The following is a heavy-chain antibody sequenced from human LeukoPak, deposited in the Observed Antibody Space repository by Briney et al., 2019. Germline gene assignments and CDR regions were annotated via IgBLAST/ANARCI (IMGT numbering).Heavy chain of an antibody. CDR1: GFTFSSFA. CDR2: ISGSGGST. J-gene: IGHJ5*02. CDR3: AKDSPPYYYGSGSPGSWFDP. D-gene: IGHD3-10*01. V-gene: IGHV3-23*01. Sequence: GGSLRLSCAASGFTFSSFAMSWVRQAPGKGLEWVSAISGSGGSTYYADPVKGRFTISRDNSKNTLYVQMSSLRAEDTAVYYCAKDSPPYYYGSGSPGSWFDPWGQGTLVTVSS.